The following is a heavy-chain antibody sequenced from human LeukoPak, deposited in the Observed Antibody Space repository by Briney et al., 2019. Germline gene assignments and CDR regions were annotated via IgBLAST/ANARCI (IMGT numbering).Heavy chain of an antibody. CDR2: IRYDGSNK. CDR1: GFTFSGYG. Sequence: GGSLRLSCAASGFTFSGYGMHWVRQAPGKGLEWVALIRYDGSNKYYADSVKGRFTISRDNAKNSLYLQMNSLRAEDTAVYYCARDYTVTPRLHYWGQGTLVTVSS. J-gene: IGHJ4*02. D-gene: IGHD4-17*01. V-gene: IGHV3-30*02. CDR3: ARDYTVTPRLHY.